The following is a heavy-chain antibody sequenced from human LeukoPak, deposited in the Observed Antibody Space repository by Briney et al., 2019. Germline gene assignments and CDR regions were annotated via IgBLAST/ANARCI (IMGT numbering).Heavy chain of an antibody. Sequence: SETLSLTCAVYGGSFSGYSWSWIRQPPGKGLEWVGEINHSGSTNYNPSLKSRVTISVDMSKNQFSLRLKSVTAADTAVYYCARGALLWFGAKMEYYFDSWGQGTPLTVSS. CDR2: INHSGST. V-gene: IGHV4-34*01. J-gene: IGHJ4*02. CDR1: GGSFSGYS. D-gene: IGHD3-10*01. CDR3: ARGALLWFGAKMEYYFDS.